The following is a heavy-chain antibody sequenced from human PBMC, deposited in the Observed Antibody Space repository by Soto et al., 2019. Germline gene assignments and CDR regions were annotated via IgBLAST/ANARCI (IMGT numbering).Heavy chain of an antibody. CDR2: IYYSGYT. CDR3: ARLTYYDSTGYFDY. V-gene: IGHV4-59*01. CDR1: GGSITSYY. J-gene: IGHJ4*02. D-gene: IGHD3-22*01. Sequence: QVQLQEAGPGVVKTSETLSLTCSVSGGSITSYYWSLIRQPPRRGVAWIGYIYYSGYTKYNPSLRSRVTMSVDTSNKRFSLKLSSATAADSAVYYCARLTYYDSTGYFDYWGQGTPGTVSS.